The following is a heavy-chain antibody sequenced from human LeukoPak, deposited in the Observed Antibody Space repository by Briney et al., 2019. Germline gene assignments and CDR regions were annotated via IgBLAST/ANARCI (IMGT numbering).Heavy chain of an antibody. CDR2: IYPGDSDP. J-gene: IGHJ3*02. Sequence: GESLKISCRGSGYSFTTYWIGWVRQMPGKGLEWMGIIYPGDSDPRCSPSFQGQVTISAEKSMGTAYLQWSSLKASDTAMFYCARPAGSEDTGKRACAFDIWGQGTMVTVSS. V-gene: IGHV5-51*01. CDR1: GYSFTTYW. D-gene: IGHD7-27*01. CDR3: ARPAGSEDTGKRACAFDI.